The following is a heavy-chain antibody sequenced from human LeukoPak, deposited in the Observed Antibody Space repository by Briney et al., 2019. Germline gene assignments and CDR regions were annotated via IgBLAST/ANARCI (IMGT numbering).Heavy chain of an antibody. V-gene: IGHV4-39*01. D-gene: IGHD3-10*01. CDR3: ARRRTNYFGSGSYFDY. CDR2: IYYSGST. Sequence: SETLSLTCTVSGGSINSSSYYWGWIRQPPGKGLEWIGSIYYSGSTYYNPSLKSRVTISVDTSKNQFSLKLSSVTAADTAIYYCARRRTNYFGSGSYFDYWGQGTLVTVSS. CDR1: GGSINSSSYY. J-gene: IGHJ4*02.